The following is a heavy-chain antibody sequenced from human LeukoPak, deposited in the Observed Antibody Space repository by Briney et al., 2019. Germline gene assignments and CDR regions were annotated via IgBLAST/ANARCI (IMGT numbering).Heavy chain of an antibody. D-gene: IGHD3-10*01. CDR1: GFTFSSYA. CDR2: ISGSGGST. Sequence: PGGSLRLSCAASGFTFSSYAMSWVRQAPGKGLEWVSAISGSGGSTYYADSVKGRFTISRDNSKNTLYLQMNSLRAEDTAVYYCAKAHYGSGSYYKNSDFDYWGQRTLVTVSS. J-gene: IGHJ4*02. CDR3: AKAHYGSGSYYKNSDFDY. V-gene: IGHV3-23*01.